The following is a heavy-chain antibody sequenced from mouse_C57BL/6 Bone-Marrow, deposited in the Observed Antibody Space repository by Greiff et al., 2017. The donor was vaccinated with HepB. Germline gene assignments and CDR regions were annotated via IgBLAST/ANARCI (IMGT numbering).Heavy chain of an antibody. V-gene: IGHV14-2*01. J-gene: IGHJ4*01. D-gene: IGHD4-1*01. CDR3: AMNWEGGYYAIDY. CDR2: IDPEDGDT. CDR1: GFNIKDYY. Sequence: VQLKESGAELVKPGASVKLSCTASGFNIKDYYMHWVKQRTEQGLEWIGGIDPEDGDTKYDPKFQGKATITADTSSNTAYLQLSSLTSEDTAVYSSAMNWEGGYYAIDYWGQGTSVTVSS.